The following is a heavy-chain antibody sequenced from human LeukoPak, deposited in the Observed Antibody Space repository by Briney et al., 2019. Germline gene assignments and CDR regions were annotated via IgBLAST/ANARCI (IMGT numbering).Heavy chain of an antibody. CDR2: FDPEDGET. CDR3: ATDLVGATAFDY. Sequence: GASVKVSCKVSGYTLTELYMHWVRQAPGKGLEWMGGFDPEDGETIYAQKFQGRVTMTEDTSTDTAYMELSSLRSEDTAVYYCATDLVGATAFDYWGQGTLVTVSS. CDR1: GYTLTELY. J-gene: IGHJ4*02. V-gene: IGHV1-24*01. D-gene: IGHD1-26*01.